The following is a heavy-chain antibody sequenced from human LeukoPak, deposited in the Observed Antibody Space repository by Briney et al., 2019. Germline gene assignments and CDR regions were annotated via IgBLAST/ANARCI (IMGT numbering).Heavy chain of an antibody. Sequence: GASVKVSCKASGYTFTGYYMHWVRQAPGQGLEWMGWINPNSGGTYYAQKFQGRVTMTRDTSTSTVYMELSSLRSEDTAVYYCARRDSASAFDIWGQGTMVTVSS. CDR1: GYTFTGYY. CDR3: ARRDSASAFDI. J-gene: IGHJ3*02. CDR2: INPNSGGT. D-gene: IGHD3/OR15-3a*01. V-gene: IGHV1-2*02.